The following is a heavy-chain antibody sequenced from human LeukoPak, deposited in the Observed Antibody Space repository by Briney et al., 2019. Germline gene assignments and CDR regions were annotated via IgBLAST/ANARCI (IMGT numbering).Heavy chain of an antibody. CDR1: GGSFSGYY. CDR3: ARGPRSYYYGSGSYYNGEYYFDY. Sequence: KSSETLSLTCAVYGGSFSGYYWSWIRQPPGKGLEWIGEINHSGSTNYNPSLKSRVTISVDTSKNQFSLKLSSVTAADTAVYYCARGPRSYYYGSGSYYNGEYYFDYWGQGTLVTVSS. J-gene: IGHJ4*02. V-gene: IGHV4-34*01. D-gene: IGHD3-10*01. CDR2: INHSGST.